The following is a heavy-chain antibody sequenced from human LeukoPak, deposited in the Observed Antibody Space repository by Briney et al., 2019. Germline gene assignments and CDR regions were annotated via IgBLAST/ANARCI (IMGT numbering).Heavy chain of an antibody. Sequence: SQTLSLTCAISGDSISNNNAAWNWIRQSPSRGLEWLGRTYYRSKWYNDYVVSVKSRVNINPDTSKNQFSLQLNSVTPEDTAVYYCARGGQGDGYSADEAFDIWGQGTMVTVS. V-gene: IGHV6-1*01. D-gene: IGHD5-18*01. CDR3: ARGGQGDGYSADEAFDI. J-gene: IGHJ3*02. CDR1: GDSISNNNAA. CDR2: TYYRSKWYN.